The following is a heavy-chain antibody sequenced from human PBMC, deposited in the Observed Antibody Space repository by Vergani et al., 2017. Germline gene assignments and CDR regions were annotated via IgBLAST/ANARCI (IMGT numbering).Heavy chain of an antibody. V-gene: IGHV3-23*04. CDR3: AKANPRNSGYDYLYYYHAMDV. D-gene: IGHD5-12*01. CDR2: ISGSGGST. J-gene: IGHJ6*02. Sequence: EVQLVESGGGVVQRGGSLRLSCAASGFTFNHYAMNWVRQAPGKGLEWVSGISGSGGSTYYAGSVKGRFTISRDSSKNTLYLQMNSLSAGDTAVYYCAKANPRNSGYDYLYYYHAMDVWGQGTTVTVSS. CDR1: GFTFNHYA.